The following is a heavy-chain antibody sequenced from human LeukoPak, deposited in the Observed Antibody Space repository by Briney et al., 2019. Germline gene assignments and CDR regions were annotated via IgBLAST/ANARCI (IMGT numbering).Heavy chain of an antibody. CDR1: GYTLTELS. J-gene: IGHJ4*02. V-gene: IGHV1-24*01. CDR3: ASGDSDYYDSSGYYYAPED. D-gene: IGHD3-22*01. Sequence: VTSVKVSCKVSGYTLTELSMHWVRQAPGKGLEWMGGFDPEDGETIYAQTFRGRVTMTEDTSTDTAYMELSSLRSEDTAVYYCASGDSDYYDSSGYYYAPEDWGQGTLVTVSS. CDR2: FDPEDGET.